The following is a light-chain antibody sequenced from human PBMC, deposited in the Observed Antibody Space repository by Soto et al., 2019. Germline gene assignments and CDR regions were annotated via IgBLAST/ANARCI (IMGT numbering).Light chain of an antibody. Sequence: EIVLTQSPGTLSLSPGERATLSCRASQSVSSSYLAWYQQKPGQAPRLLIYGASSRATGIPDRFSGSGSGTDFTLTISRLEPEDFAEYHCQQYGSSPPITFGQGTRLEIK. CDR1: QSVSSSY. V-gene: IGKV3-20*01. CDR2: GAS. J-gene: IGKJ5*01. CDR3: QQYGSSPPIT.